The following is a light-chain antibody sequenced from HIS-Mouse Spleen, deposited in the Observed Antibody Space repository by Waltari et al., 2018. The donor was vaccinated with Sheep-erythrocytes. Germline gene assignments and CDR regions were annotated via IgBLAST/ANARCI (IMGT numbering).Light chain of an antibody. CDR3: QAWDSSTAV. CDR1: KLGDKY. J-gene: IGLJ2*01. CDR2: SDS. V-gene: IGLV3-1*01. Sequence: SYELTQPPSVSVSPGQTASITCSGDKLGDKYACWYQQKPGQSPVLVIYSDSKRPSGIPERFSGSNSWNTATLTISGTQAMDEADYYCQAWDSSTAVFGGGTKLTVL.